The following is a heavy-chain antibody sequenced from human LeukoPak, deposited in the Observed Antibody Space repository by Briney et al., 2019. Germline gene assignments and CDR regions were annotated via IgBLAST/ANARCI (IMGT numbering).Heavy chain of an antibody. CDR3: ARDRREMATSAFDY. CDR2: IIPIFGTA. Sequence: SVEVSCKASGGTFSSYAISWVRQAPGQGLEWMGGIIPIFGTANYAQKFQGRVTITADESTSTAYMELSSLRSEDTAVYYCARDRREMATSAFDYWGQGTLVTVSS. D-gene: IGHD5-24*01. V-gene: IGHV1-69*13. CDR1: GGTFSSYA. J-gene: IGHJ4*02.